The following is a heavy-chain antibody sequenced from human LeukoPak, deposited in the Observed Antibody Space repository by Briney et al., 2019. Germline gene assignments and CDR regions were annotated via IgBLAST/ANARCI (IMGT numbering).Heavy chain of an antibody. CDR1: GGSFSGYY. CDR3: ARQVYSSGWDKFDY. CDR2: INHSGST. V-gene: IGHV4-34*01. Sequence: PSETLSLTCAVYGGSFSGYYWSWIRQPPGKGLEWIGEINHSGSTNYNPSLKSRVTMSVDTSKNQFSLKLSSVTAADTAVYYCARQVYSSGWDKFDYWGQGTLVTVSS. J-gene: IGHJ4*02. D-gene: IGHD6-19*01.